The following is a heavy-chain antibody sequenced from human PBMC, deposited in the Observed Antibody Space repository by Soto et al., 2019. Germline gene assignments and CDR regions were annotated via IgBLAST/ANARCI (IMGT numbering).Heavy chain of an antibody. V-gene: IGHV3-48*03. Sequence: GSLILSCAASGFTFSSYEMNWVRQAPGKGLEWVSYISSSGSTIYYADSVKGRFTISRDNAKNSLYLQMNSLRAEDTAVYYCARDPKRIAVAGTNAFDIWGQGKMGIV. CDR2: ISSSGSTI. J-gene: IGHJ3*02. CDR3: ARDPKRIAVAGTNAFDI. D-gene: IGHD6-19*01. CDR1: GFTFSSYE.